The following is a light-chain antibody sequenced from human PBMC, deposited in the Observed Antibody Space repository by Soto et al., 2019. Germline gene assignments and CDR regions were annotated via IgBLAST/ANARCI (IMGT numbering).Light chain of an antibody. Sequence: QSVLTQPPSASGTPGQRVTISCSGSSSNIGSNTVNWYQQLPGTAPKLLIYSNNQWPSGVPDRFSGSKSGTSASLAISGLQSEDEADYYSAAWDDSLNGHVVXGGGTKVTVL. V-gene: IGLV1-44*01. J-gene: IGLJ2*01. CDR2: SNN. CDR3: AAWDDSLNGHVV. CDR1: SSNIGSNT.